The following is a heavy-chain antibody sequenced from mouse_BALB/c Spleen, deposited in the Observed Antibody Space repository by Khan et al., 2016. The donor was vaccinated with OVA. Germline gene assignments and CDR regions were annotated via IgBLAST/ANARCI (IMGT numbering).Heavy chain of an antibody. J-gene: IGHJ1*01. D-gene: IGHD2-1*01. CDR2: ISSGSSTI. CDR1: GSTFSSFG. Sequence: EVQVVESGGGLVQPGGSRKLSCVVSGSTFSSFGMHWVRQAPKKGLEWVAYISSGSSTIYYVDTVKGRFTISRDNPKNTLFLQMTSLRSEDTAMYYCARSGGNFHWYFDVWGAGTSVTVSS. V-gene: IGHV5-17*02. CDR3: ARSGGNFHWYFDV.